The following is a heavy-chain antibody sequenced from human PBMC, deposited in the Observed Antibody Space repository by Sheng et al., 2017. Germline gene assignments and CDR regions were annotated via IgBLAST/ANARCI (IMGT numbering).Heavy chain of an antibody. Sequence: EVQLVESGGGLVQPGGSLRLSCAASGFVFSGYWMSWVRQTPEKGLEWVANIKLDGSNKYYVDSVRGRFTISRDNAKNSLYLQMNSLRAEDTAVYYCVRVGGSLDFWGQGTLVTV. V-gene: IGHV3-7*01. D-gene: IGHD3-16*01. CDR2: IKLDGSNK. CDR3: VRVGGSLDF. CDR1: GFVFSGYW. J-gene: IGHJ3*01.